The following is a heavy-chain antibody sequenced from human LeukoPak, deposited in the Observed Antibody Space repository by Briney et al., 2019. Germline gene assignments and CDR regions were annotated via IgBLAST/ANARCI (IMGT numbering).Heavy chain of an antibody. CDR3: VRTPPNWGFDY. CDR2: MSPNSGDT. Sequence: ASVKVSCKASGYTFTTHDINWVRQATGQGLEWSGWMSPNSGDTGYAQKFQGRVSMTSDSSISTAYMELSSLRSEDTAIYYCVRTPPNWGFDYWGQGTLVTVSS. D-gene: IGHD7-27*01. CDR1: GYTFTTHD. V-gene: IGHV1-8*01. J-gene: IGHJ4*02.